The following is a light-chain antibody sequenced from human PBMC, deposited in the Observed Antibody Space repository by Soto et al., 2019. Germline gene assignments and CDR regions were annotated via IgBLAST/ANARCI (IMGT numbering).Light chain of an antibody. Sequence: QSALTQPASVSGSPGQSITISCTGTSSDVGGYNYVSWYQQHPGKAPKLMIYEVSTRPSGVSNRFSGSKSGNTASLTISGLQAEDEADYYCSSYTSSSTIVFGTGTKLTAL. CDR2: EVS. V-gene: IGLV2-14*01. CDR1: SSDVGGYNY. J-gene: IGLJ1*01. CDR3: SSYTSSSTIV.